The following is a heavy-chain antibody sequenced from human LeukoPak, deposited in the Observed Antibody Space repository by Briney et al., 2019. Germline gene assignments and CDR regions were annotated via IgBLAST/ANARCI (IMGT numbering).Heavy chain of an antibody. J-gene: IGHJ4*02. CDR3: AKWGDYDILTGYYVSDF. CDR2: ITGSGDNT. CDR1: GFIFRNYA. D-gene: IGHD3-9*01. Sequence: GGSLRLSCAASGFIFRNYAMRWVRQAPGKGLEWVSAITGSGDNTYYADSVKGRFTISRDNSKNTLYVEMNTLRAEDTAVYYCAKWGDYDILTGYYVSDFWGQGTLVTVSS. V-gene: IGHV3-23*01.